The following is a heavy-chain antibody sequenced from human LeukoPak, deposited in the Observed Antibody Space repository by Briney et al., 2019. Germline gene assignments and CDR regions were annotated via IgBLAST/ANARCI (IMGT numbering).Heavy chain of an antibody. J-gene: IGHJ4*02. Sequence: ASVKVSCKASGYTFTGYYMHWVRQAPGQGLEWMGYIYPNSGATKYAQKFQGRVAMTRDTSISTAYMELSGLRSDDTAVYYCGTLLSNGPFDYWGQGSLVTVSS. CDR3: GTLLSNGPFDY. V-gene: IGHV1-2*02. CDR1: GYTFTGYY. CDR2: IYPNSGAT.